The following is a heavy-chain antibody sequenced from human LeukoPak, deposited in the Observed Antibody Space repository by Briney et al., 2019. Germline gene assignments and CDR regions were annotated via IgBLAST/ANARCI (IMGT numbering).Heavy chain of an antibody. Sequence: PSETLSLTCTVSGGSISSGSYYWSWIRQPAGKGLEWIGRIYTSGGTNYNPSLKSRVTISVDTSKNQFSLKLSSVTAADTAVYYCAREKSSSGYGGYFRGDYYYYYYMDVWGKGTTVTVSS. J-gene: IGHJ6*03. CDR3: AREKSSSGYGGYFRGDYYYYYYMDV. D-gene: IGHD4-17*01. CDR1: GGSISSGSYY. CDR2: IYTSGGT. V-gene: IGHV4-61*02.